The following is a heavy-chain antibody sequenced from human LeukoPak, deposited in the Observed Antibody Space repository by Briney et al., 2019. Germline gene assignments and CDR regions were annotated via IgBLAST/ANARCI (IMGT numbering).Heavy chain of an antibody. J-gene: IGHJ4*02. D-gene: IGHD2-2*01. CDR1: GFTFSSYA. Sequence: GGSLRLSCAASGFTFSSYAMSWVRQAPGKGLEWVSAISGSGGSTYYADSVKGRFTISRDNAKNSLYLQMNSLRAGDTAVYYCARGRYSSRSGGYYFDIWGQGTLVTASS. CDR2: ISGSGGST. V-gene: IGHV3-23*01. CDR3: ARGRYSSRSGGYYFDI.